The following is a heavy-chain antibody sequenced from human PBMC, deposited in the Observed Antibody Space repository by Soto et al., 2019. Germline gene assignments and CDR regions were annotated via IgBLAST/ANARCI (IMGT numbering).Heavy chain of an antibody. Sequence: EVQLVESGGGLVQPGGSLRLSCAASGFTFGNYWMSWVRQAPGKGLEWLATIKRDASEKKYVDSVKGRFTMSRDNAKNSLYLQMDSLRAEDTAVYHCARDSGYGSGNSVNHYLDYWGRGTLVTVSS. CDR2: IKRDASEK. J-gene: IGHJ4*01. D-gene: IGHD3-10*01. CDR1: GFTFGNYW. V-gene: IGHV3-7*01. CDR3: ARDSGYGSGNSVNHYLDY.